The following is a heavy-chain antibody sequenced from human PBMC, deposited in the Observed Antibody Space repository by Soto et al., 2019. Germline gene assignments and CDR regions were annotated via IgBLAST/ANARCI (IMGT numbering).Heavy chain of an antibody. CDR2: ISYDGSHK. V-gene: IGHV3-30-3*01. CDR3: ARAGGLGAVAVDY. D-gene: IGHD6-19*01. CDR1: GFTLSSYA. J-gene: IGHJ4*02. Sequence: GGSLRLSCTASGFTLSSYAIHWVRQAPGKGLEWVAVISYDGSHKYYADAVKGRFTISRDNSLKLSSVTAADTAVYYCARAGGLGAVAVDYWGQVTLVTVSS.